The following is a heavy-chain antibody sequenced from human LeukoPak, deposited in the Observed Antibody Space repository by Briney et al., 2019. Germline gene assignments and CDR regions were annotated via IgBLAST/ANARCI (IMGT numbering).Heavy chain of an antibody. CDR1: GGTFSSYA. CDR3: AREDSSGTHQEL. J-gene: IGHJ4*02. CDR2: IIPIFGTA. V-gene: IGHV1-69*13. D-gene: IGHD6-19*01. Sequence: SVKVSCKASGGTFSSYAISWVRQAPGQGLEWMGGIIPIFGTANYAQKFQGRVTITADESTSTAYMELSSLRSEDTAVYYCAREDSSGTHQELWGQGTLVTVSS.